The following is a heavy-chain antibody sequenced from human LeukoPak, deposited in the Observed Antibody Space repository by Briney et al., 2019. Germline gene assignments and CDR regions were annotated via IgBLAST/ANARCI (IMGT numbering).Heavy chain of an antibody. J-gene: IGHJ4*02. CDR1: GVTFSSYG. CDR3: AKDSAKKYDDY. D-gene: IGHD2/OR15-2a*01. Sequence: GGSLRLSCAVSGVTFSSYGMSWVRQAPGKGLEWVSAISGSGGSTYYADSVKGRFTISRDNSKNTLYLQMNSLRAEDTAVYYCAKDSAKKYDDYWGQGTLVTVSS. V-gene: IGHV3-23*01. CDR2: ISGSGGST.